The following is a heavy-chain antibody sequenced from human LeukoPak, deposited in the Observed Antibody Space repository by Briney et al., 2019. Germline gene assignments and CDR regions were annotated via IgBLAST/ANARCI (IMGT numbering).Heavy chain of an antibody. CDR1: GGSISSSSYY. D-gene: IGHD3-16*02. V-gene: IGHV4-39*01. J-gene: IGHJ5*02. CDR3: ARQGGYYDYVWGSYRPNWFDP. Sequence: SSETLSLTCTVSGGSISSSSYYWGWIRQPPGKGLEWIGSIYYSGSTYYNPSLKSRVTISVDTSKNQFSLKLNSVTAADTAVYYCARQGGYYDYVWGSYRPNWFDPWGQGTLVTVSS. CDR2: IYYSGST.